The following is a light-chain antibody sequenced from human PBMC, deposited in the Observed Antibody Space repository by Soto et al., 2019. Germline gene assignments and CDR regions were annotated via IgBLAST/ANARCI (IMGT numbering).Light chain of an antibody. CDR2: GNS. CDR3: QSYDSSLSGSYVV. V-gene: IGLV1-40*01. Sequence: QSVLTQPPSVSGSPGQSVRISCTWMSSKIGAGYDVHWYQQLPGTAPKLLIYGNSNRPSGVPDRFSGSKSGTSASLAITGLQAEDEADYYCQSYDSSLSGSYVVFGGGTQLTVL. J-gene: IGLJ2*01. CDR1: SSKIGAGYD.